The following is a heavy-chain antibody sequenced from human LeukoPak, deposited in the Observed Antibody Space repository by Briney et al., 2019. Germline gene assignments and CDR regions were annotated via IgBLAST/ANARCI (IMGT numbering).Heavy chain of an antibody. CDR3: ASSQFSGSYPYYYYMDV. CDR1: GYTFINYY. V-gene: IGHV1-46*01. J-gene: IGHJ6*03. D-gene: IGHD3-10*01. CDR2: INPGGGNT. Sequence: ASVKVSCKASGYTFINYYMHWVRQAPGQGLEWMGLINPGGGNTNYAQKFQGRVTITADKSTSTAYMELSSLRSEDTAVYYCASSQFSGSYPYYYYMDVWGKGTTVTVSS.